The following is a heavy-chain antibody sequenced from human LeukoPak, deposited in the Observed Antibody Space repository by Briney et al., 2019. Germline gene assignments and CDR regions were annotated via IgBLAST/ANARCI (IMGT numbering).Heavy chain of an antibody. CDR3: AKDFHHRAWDQVIYLFDS. J-gene: IGHJ4*02. D-gene: IGHD2-2*02. Sequence: GAPLRLSCVGSEFIFSYYAMSWVRPAPGKGLEWVSAIRANSDRTHYADYVSSRFTISTDNSKNTVYLQMNSLRAEDTAVYYCAKDFHHRAWDQVIYLFDSWGQGSRVTVSS. CDR1: EFIFSYYA. V-gene: IGHV3-23*01. CDR2: IRANSDRT.